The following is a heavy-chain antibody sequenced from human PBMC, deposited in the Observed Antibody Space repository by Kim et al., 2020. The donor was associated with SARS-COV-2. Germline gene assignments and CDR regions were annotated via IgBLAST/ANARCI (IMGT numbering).Heavy chain of an antibody. CDR2: IKSDGSDT. CDR1: GFTFSSYW. Sequence: RGSLRLFCEASGFTFSSYWMNWVRQGPGKGLVWVSRIKSDGSDTHYADSVKGRFTISRDNAKNTLHLQLNSLGVEDTAIYYCARGSFQQGFDPWGQGTLVTVSS. J-gene: IGHJ5*02. D-gene: IGHD6-13*01. V-gene: IGHV3-74*01. CDR3: ARGSFQQGFDP.